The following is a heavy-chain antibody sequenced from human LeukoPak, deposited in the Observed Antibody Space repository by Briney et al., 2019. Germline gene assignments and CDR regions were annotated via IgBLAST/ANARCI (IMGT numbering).Heavy chain of an antibody. D-gene: IGHD3-10*01. CDR1: GGFFGGCY. CDR2: INHSGWT. Sequence: PSETLSLTCAVYGGFFGGCYWTWIRQSPGKGLEWIGEINHSGWTNYNPSLESRVTISLDASRTQFSLKMNSLTAAATDVYFCARSRLWPYGASESWGQGTTVTVSS. V-gene: IGHV4-34*01. CDR3: ARSRLWPYGASES. J-gene: IGHJ3*02.